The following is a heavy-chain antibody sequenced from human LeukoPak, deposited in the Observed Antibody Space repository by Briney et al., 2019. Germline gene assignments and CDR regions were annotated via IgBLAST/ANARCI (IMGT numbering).Heavy chain of an antibody. D-gene: IGHD3-9*01. J-gene: IGHJ4*02. CDR3: AREGQEYYDILTGAFVY. V-gene: IGHV3-53*01. CDR2: IYSGGST. Sequence: GGSLRLSCAASGFTVSSNYMSWVRQAPGKGLEWVSVIYSGGSTYYADSVKARFTISRDNSKNTLYLQMNSLRGEDTAVYYCAREGQEYYDILTGAFVYWGQGTLVTVSS. CDR1: GFTVSSNY.